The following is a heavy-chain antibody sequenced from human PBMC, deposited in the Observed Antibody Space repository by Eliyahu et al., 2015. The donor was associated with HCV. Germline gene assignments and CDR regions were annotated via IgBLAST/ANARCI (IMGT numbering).Heavy chain of an antibody. Sequence: EVQLVESGGGLVQPGRSLXLSCTASGFTFGDYAMSWVRQAPGKGLEWVGFIRSKAYGGTTEYAASVKGRFTISRDDSKSIAYLQMNSLKTEDTAVYYCTSLGNDAFDIWSQGTMVTVSS. J-gene: IGHJ3*02. D-gene: IGHD1-26*01. CDR3: TSLGNDAFDI. CDR1: GFTFGDYA. CDR2: IRSKAYGGTT. V-gene: IGHV3-49*04.